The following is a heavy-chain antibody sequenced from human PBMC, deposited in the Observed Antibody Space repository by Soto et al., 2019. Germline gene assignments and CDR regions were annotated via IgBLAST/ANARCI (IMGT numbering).Heavy chain of an antibody. CDR2: IYYSGST. J-gene: IGHJ4*02. CDR1: SGSISSYY. D-gene: IGHD3-10*01. CDR3: ARVIWFGELAFDY. V-gene: IGHV4-59*01. Sequence: QVQLQESGPGLVKPSETLSLTCTVSSGSISSYYWSWIRQPPGKGLEWIGYIYYSGSTNYNPSLKSRVTISVDTSKNQFSLKLSSVTAADTAVYYCARVIWFGELAFDYWGQGTLVTVSS.